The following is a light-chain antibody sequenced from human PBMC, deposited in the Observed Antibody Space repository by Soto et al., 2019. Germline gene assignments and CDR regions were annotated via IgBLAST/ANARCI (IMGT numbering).Light chain of an antibody. CDR1: QSVSGL. V-gene: IGKV3-11*01. CDR2: DAS. J-gene: IGKJ2*01. CDR3: QQRSSWPYT. Sequence: EIVLTQSPATLSLSPGARATVSCRASQSVSGLLAWYHQKPGQAPRLIMFDASNRATGIPARFSGSGSGTDFTLTISSLEPEDFAIYYCQQRSSWPYTFGQGTKL.